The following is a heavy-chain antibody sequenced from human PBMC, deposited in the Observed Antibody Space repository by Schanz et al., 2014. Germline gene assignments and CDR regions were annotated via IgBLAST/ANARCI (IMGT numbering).Heavy chain of an antibody. CDR1: GFTFRSYW. D-gene: IGHD3-10*01. Sequence: EVQLVESGGGVVHPGGSLRLSCAASGFTFRSYWMHWVRQAPGKGLVWVSRIQSDGSITTYAASVKGRFDISRDNAKNPSYLQMNSLAAEDPAVYYCARATYYHLSGSYYGNFDSREQGPVV. CDR2: IQSDGSIT. V-gene: IGHV3-74*01. J-gene: IGHJ4*02. CDR3: ARATYYHLSGSYYGNFDS.